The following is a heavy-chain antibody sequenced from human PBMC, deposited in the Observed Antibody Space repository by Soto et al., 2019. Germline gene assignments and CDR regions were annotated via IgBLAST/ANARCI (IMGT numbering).Heavy chain of an antibody. CDR2: IYYSGST. D-gene: IGHD3-22*01. CDR1: GGSISSSSYY. CDR3: ARVVGGYYYDIPFDY. J-gene: IGHJ4*02. Sequence: QLQLQESGPGLVKPSETLSLTCTVSGGSISSSSYYWGWIRQPPGKGLEWIGSIYYSGSTYYNPSLKSRVTISVDTSKNQFSLKLSSVTAADTAVYYCARVVGGYYYDIPFDYWGQGTLVTVSS. V-gene: IGHV4-39*01.